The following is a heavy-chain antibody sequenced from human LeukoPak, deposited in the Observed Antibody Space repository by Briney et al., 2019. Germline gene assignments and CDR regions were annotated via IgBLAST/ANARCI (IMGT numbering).Heavy chain of an antibody. V-gene: IGHV1-2*02. CDR2: INPNSGGT. J-gene: IGHJ5*02. CDR3: ARDRITMVRGANGSWFDP. Sequence: GASVKVSCKASGYTFTGYCMHWVRQAPGQGLEWMGWINPNSGGTNYAQKFQGRVTMTRDTSISTAYMELSRLRSDDTAVYYCARDRITMVRGANGSWFDPWGQGTLVTVSS. D-gene: IGHD3-10*01. CDR1: GYTFTGYC.